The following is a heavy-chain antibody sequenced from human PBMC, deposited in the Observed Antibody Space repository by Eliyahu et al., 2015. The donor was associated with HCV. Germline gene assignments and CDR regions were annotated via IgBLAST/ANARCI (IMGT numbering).Heavy chain of an antibody. CDR1: GYTFTNYY. J-gene: IGHJ3*02. CDR3: ARQGPGGWIDI. CDR2: INPSGGGT. D-gene: IGHD1-14*01. Sequence: QVQLVQSGAEVKKPGASVRFSCKASGYTFTNYYMHWVRQAPGQGLEWMGIINPSGGGTSYAQKFQGRLTMTRDTSTSTVYMELSSLRSEDTAVYYCARQGPGGWIDIWGQGTMVTVSS. V-gene: IGHV1-46*01.